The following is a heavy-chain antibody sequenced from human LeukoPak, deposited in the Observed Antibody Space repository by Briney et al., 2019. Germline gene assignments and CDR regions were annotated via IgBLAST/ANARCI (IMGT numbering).Heavy chain of an antibody. V-gene: IGHV3-74*01. J-gene: IGHJ4*02. D-gene: IGHD3-10*01. CDR1: GFTFSNYW. Sequence: GGSLRLSCAASGFTFSNYWMHWVRQAPGKGLVWVSRINSDGSRTTYADSVKGQFTISRDNAKNTLYLQMNSLRAEDTAVYYCVRDEYGSESYWGQGTLVTVSS. CDR2: INSDGSRT. CDR3: VRDEYGSESY.